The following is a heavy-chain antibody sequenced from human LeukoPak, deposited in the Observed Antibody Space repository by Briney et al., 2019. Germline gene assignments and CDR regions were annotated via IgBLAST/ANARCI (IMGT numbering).Heavy chain of an antibody. D-gene: IGHD3-22*01. CDR1: GGSFSGYY. Sequence: SETLSLTCAVFGGSFSGYYWSWIRQAPGKGLEWIGEINESGDTKYNPSLKSRVAISVDTSKNQFSLNVKSVTAADTAVYYCARALIVTPASCYMEVWGKGTTVTVSS. CDR2: INESGDT. CDR3: ARALIVTPASCYMEV. V-gene: IGHV4-34*01. J-gene: IGHJ6*03.